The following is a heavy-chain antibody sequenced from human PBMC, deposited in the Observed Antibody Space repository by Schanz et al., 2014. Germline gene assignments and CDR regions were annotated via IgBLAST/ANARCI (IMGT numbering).Heavy chain of an antibody. D-gene: IGHD3-22*01. CDR2: VSGGGGST. V-gene: IGHV3-23*01. CDR1: GFTFSRYA. Sequence: EVQLLESGGVPVEPGGSLRLSCAASGFTFSRYAMSWVRQAPGKGLEWVAAVSGGGGSTYYADSVKGRFTISRDNSKNTMYLQMNSLRDEDTAVYYCAKEITVIVVVLDAFDIWGQGTMVTVSS. CDR3: AKEITVIVVVLDAFDI. J-gene: IGHJ3*02.